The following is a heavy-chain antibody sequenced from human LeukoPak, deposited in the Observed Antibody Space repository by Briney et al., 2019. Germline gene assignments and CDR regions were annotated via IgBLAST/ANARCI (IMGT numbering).Heavy chain of an antibody. D-gene: IGHD3-9*01. CDR1: GFTFSSYE. CDR3: ARVHFYDILESFDI. CDR2: IYSGGST. Sequence: PGGSLRLSCAASGFTFSSYEMNWVRQAPGKGLEWVSVIYSGGSTYYADSVKGRFTISRDNSKNTLYLQMNSLRAEDTAVYYCARVHFYDILESFDIWGQGTMVTVSS. V-gene: IGHV3-66*01. J-gene: IGHJ3*02.